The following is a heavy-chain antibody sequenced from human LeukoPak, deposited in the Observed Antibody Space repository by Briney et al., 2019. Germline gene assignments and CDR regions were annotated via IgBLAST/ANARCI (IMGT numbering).Heavy chain of an antibody. V-gene: IGHV3-48*02. CDR3: ARAASGNTFGYYY. CDR2: ITGSSTTI. J-gene: IGHJ4*02. CDR1: GFTFSSYS. Sequence: GGSLRLSCAASGFTFSSYSMNWVRQAPGKGLEWVSYITGSSTTIYYADSVKGRFTNSRDDAKNSLYLQMNSLRDEDTAVYYCARAASGNTFGYYYWGQGTLVTVSS. D-gene: IGHD5-18*01.